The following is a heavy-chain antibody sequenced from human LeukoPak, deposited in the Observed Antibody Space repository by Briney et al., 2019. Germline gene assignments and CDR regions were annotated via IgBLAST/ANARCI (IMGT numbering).Heavy chain of an antibody. D-gene: IGHD2-15*01. Sequence: GGSLRLSCAASGFTFSSYAMSWVRQAPGKGLEWVSAISGSGGSTYYADSVKGRFTISRDNSKNTLYLQMNSLRAEDTAIYYCARQLGYCSDGTCYFDSWGQGTLVTVTS. CDR3: ARQLGYCSDGTCYFDS. V-gene: IGHV3-23*01. J-gene: IGHJ4*02. CDR1: GFTFSSYA. CDR2: ISGSGGST.